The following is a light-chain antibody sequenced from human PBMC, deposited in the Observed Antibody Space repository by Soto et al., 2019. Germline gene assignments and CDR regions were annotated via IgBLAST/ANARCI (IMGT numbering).Light chain of an antibody. CDR2: GAS. J-gene: IGKJ1*01. V-gene: IGKV3-15*01. CDR3: LQHNNWWT. CDR1: QSVSSN. Sequence: EIVLSQSPATLSVSPGERTTLSFRASQSVSSNLVWYQQKPGQAPRLLIYGASSRATGVPVRFSGSGSGAEFTLTINSLQSEDFAVYYCLQHNNWWTFGQGTKVDIK.